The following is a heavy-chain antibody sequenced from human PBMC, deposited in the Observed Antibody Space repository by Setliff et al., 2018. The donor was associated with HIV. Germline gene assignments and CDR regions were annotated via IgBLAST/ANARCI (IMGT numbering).Heavy chain of an antibody. Sequence: SVKVSCKASGGTFSSYGINWVRQAPGQGLEWMGGIIPIFGTANYAQKFQGRVTITADESTSTAYMELSSLRSEDTAVYYCARGVTLVRGGRGDIWGQGTMVTVSS. V-gene: IGHV1-69*13. J-gene: IGHJ3*02. CDR3: ARGVTLVRGGRGDI. D-gene: IGHD3-10*01. CDR1: GGTFSSYG. CDR2: IIPIFGTA.